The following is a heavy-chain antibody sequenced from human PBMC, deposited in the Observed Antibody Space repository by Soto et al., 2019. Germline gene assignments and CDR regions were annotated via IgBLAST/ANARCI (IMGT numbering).Heavy chain of an antibody. CDR1: SGSITIGNW. Sequence: QVQLQESGPGLVQPSGTLSLTCTVSSGSITIGNWWSWVRQPPGKGLEWIGEIFHSGSSNYNPSLKSRVTISLDKSKNQFSLNLTSVTAADTAVYYCASLSGWSLLWGQGTLVTVSS. CDR2: IFHSGSS. V-gene: IGHV4-4*02. D-gene: IGHD6-19*01. J-gene: IGHJ4*02. CDR3: ASLSGWSLL.